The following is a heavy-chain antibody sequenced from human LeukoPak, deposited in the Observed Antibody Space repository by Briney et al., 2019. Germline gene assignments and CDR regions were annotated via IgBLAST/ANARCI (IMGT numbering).Heavy chain of an antibody. Sequence: SETLSLTCTVSGGSINSNYWSWIRQPPGRGLEWIGYIYYTGSTKNNPSLKSRVTISVDTSRNQFSLKLSSVTAADTAVYYCARSTGVFNYYDSRGGAFDIWGQGTMVTVSS. V-gene: IGHV4-59*01. CDR2: IYYTGST. J-gene: IGHJ3*02. D-gene: IGHD3-22*01. CDR3: ARSTGVFNYYDSRGGAFDI. CDR1: GGSINSNY.